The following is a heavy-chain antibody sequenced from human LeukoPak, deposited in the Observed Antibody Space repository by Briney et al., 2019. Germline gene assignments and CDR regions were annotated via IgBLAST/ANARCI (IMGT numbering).Heavy chain of an antibody. Sequence: SETLSLTCTVSGGSISGYYWNWIRQPPGKGLEWIGYIYCSGSTNYSPSLKSRVTISVDTSKNQFSLKLSSVTAADTAVYYCARQAAYSGSSLDFDYWGQGILVTVSS. CDR1: GGSISGYY. V-gene: IGHV4-59*08. CDR2: IYCSGST. J-gene: IGHJ4*02. D-gene: IGHD1-26*01. CDR3: ARQAAYSGSSLDFDY.